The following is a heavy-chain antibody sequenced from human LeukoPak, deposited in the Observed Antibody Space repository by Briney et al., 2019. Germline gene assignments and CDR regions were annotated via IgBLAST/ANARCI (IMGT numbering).Heavy chain of an antibody. D-gene: IGHD3-3*01. CDR1: GGSIISTNYY. CDR2: IYQSGSGSS. J-gene: IGHJ4*02. Sequence: ASETLSLTCSVSGGSIISTNYYWGWIRQPPGKGLEWIGSIYQSGSGSSYYNPSLKSRVTISGDTSKNHFFLRLSSVTAADTAVYYCASTLRFLPYRRSDYWGQGTLVTVPS. V-gene: IGHV4-39*02. CDR3: ASTLRFLPYRRSDY.